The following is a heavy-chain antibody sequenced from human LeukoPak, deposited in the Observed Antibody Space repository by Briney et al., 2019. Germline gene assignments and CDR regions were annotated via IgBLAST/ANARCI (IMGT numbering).Heavy chain of an antibody. D-gene: IGHD6-6*01. CDR3: AREVIAAHNWFDP. Sequence: PSETLSLTCTVSGGSISSASYSWSWIRQPAGTGLEWIGRFSTSGSTNYNPSLKSRVTVSVDTSKNQFSLNLGSVTAADTAVYYCAREVIAAHNWFDPWGQGTLVTVSS. CDR1: GGSISSASYS. V-gene: IGHV4-61*02. CDR2: FSTSGST. J-gene: IGHJ5*02.